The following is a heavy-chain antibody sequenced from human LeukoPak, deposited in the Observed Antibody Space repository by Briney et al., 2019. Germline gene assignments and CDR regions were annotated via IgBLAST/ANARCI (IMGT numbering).Heavy chain of an antibody. D-gene: IGHD3-10*01. V-gene: IGHV4-4*07. J-gene: IGHJ4*02. CDR3: AREVLPPEYYFDY. CDR1: TDSRNTYY. CDR2: IYTSGST. Sequence: TSETLSLTCSVSTDSRNTYYWSWIRQSPGKGLEWIGRIYTSGSTNYNPSLKSRVTMSVDTSKNQFSLKLSSVTAADTAVYYCAREVLPPEYYFDYWGQGTLVTVSS.